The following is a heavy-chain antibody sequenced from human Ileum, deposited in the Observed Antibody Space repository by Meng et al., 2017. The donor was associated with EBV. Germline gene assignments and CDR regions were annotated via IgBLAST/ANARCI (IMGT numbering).Heavy chain of an antibody. CDR3: ARDSEAADY. CDR1: GYTFTTYG. J-gene: IGHJ4*02. Sequence: QVQLVQSGSELEKPGASVRISCKASGYTFTTYGMNWVRQAPGQGLEWMGWINTNTGKPTYAQGLTGRFVFSLDTSVSTAYLQISSLKAEDTAVYYCARDSEAADYWGQGTLVTVSS. CDR2: INTNTGKP. D-gene: IGHD6-25*01. V-gene: IGHV7-4-1*02.